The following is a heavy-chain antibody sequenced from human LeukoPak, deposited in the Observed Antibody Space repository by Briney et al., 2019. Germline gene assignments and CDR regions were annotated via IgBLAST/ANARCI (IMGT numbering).Heavy chain of an antibody. CDR2: INPSGGST. CDR3: ARDPNCSSTSCYTVYYGMDV. J-gene: IGHJ6*02. D-gene: IGHD2-2*02. V-gene: IGHV1-46*01. Sequence: ASVKVSCKASGYTFTSYYMHWVRQAPGQGLEWMGIINPSGGSTSYAQKFQGRVTMTRDTSTSTVYMELGSLRSEDTAVYYCARDPNCSSTSCYTVYYGMDVWGQGTTVTVSS. CDR1: GYTFTSYY.